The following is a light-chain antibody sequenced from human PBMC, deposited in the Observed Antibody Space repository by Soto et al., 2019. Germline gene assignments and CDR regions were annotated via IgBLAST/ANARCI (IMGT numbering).Light chain of an antibody. CDR3: CSFEGNGDVI. Sequence: QSVLTQPASVSGSPGQSITISCTGTSSDVGSYNLVSWFQQHPGKAPKLMIYEVTKRPSGVSNRFSGSKSGNTASLTISGRQAKDEADNNSCSFEGNGDVIFGEGTKLPFL. CDR1: SSDVGSYNL. V-gene: IGLV2-23*02. CDR2: EVT. J-gene: IGLJ2*01.